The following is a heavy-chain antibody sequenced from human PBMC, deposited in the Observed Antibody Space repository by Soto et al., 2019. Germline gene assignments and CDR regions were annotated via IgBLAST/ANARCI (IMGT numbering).Heavy chain of an antibody. CDR3: AKALSQFFPFDY. J-gene: IGHJ4*02. D-gene: IGHD3-3*01. CDR2: ISGGGTST. CDR1: GFTFSNYA. Sequence: LRLSCAASGFTFSNYAMSWVRQAPGKGLEWVPAISGGGTSTYYSDSVKGRFSISRDNSKNTLYLQMNTLRAEDTAVYYCAKALSQFFPFDYWGQGTLVTVSS. V-gene: IGHV3-23*01.